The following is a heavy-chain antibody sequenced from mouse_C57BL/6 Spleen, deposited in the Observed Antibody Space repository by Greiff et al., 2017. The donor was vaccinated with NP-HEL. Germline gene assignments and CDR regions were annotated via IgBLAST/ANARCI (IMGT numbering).Heavy chain of an antibody. J-gene: IGHJ1*03. V-gene: IGHV5-4*03. CDR2: ISDGGSYT. CDR3: ARGGSNYLRYFDV. CDR1: GFTFSSYA. D-gene: IGHD2-5*01. Sequence: DVKLVESGGGLVKPGGSLKLSCAASGFTFSSYAMSWVRQTPEKRLEWVATISDGGSYTYYPDNVKGRFTISRDNAKNNLYLQMSHLKSEDTAMYYCARGGSNYLRYFDVWGTGTTVTVSS.